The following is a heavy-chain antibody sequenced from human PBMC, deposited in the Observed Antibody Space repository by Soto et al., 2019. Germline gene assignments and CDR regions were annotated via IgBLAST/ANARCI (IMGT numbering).Heavy chain of an antibody. CDR2: IYSGGST. CDR3: ARARDDMEVLVY. V-gene: IGHV3-66*01. Sequence: PGGSLRLSCAASGFTVSSNYMSWVRQAPGKGLEWVSVIYSGGSTYYADSVKGRFTISRDNSKNTLYLQMNSLRAEDTAVYYCARARDDMEVLVYWGQGTLVTVSS. D-gene: IGHD3-22*01. CDR1: GFTVSSNY. J-gene: IGHJ4*02.